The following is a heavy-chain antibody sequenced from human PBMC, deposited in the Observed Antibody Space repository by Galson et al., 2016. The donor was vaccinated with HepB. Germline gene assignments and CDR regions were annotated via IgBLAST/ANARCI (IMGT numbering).Heavy chain of an antibody. CDR2: INPSGGGT. CDR3: ARLGDYGDY. CDR1: GYTFSNYY. J-gene: IGHJ4*02. Sequence: SVKVSCKASGYTFSNYYIHWVRQAPGQGLEWMGVINPSGGGTTYAQKFRSRVTMTRDTSTSTVSMELSSLRSEDTAVYYCARLGDYGDYWGQGTLVTVSP. D-gene: IGHD7-27*01. V-gene: IGHV1-46*01.